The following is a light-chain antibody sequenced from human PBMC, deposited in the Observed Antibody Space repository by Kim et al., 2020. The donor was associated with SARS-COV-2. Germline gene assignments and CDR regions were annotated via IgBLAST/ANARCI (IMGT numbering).Light chain of an antibody. V-gene: IGKV3-20*01. CDR3: QHFGGSLT. CDR2: GAS. CDR1: QSVSASY. J-gene: IGKJ4*01. Sequence: LSPGETAILSCRASQSVSASYLAWYQQKPGQAPRLRIYGASIRAIGIPHRFSGGGSGTDFTLAISGLEPEDFAVYFCQHFGGSLTFGGGTKVDIK.